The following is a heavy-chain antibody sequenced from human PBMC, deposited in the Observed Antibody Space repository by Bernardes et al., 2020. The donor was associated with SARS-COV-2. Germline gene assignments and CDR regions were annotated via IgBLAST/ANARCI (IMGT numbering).Heavy chain of an antibody. D-gene: IGHD1-1*01. J-gene: IGHJ3*02. CDR1: GFIFTSYA. CDR2: ISSRGLST. V-gene: IGHV3-64D*06. CDR3: VKNYRDGVQIWGAFDM. Sequence: GGSLRLSCSASGFIFTSYAMHWVRQTPGKGLEYVAAISSRGLSTYFAASVKGRFTISRDNSKNMLYLQMSSLRAEDTAVYYCVKNYRDGVQIWGAFDMWGQGTMVTVSS.